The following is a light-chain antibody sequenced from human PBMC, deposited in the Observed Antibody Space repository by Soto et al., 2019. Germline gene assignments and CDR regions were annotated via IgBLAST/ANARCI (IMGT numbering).Light chain of an antibody. J-gene: IGLJ3*02. V-gene: IGLV2-14*01. CDR3: SSYTTSSTWV. Sequence: QSALTQPASVSGSPGQSITISCTVASRDIGAYNYVSWHQQHPGKAPKLMIYGVSNRPSGVSNRFSGSKSGNTASLSISGLQAEDEADYYCSSYTTSSTWVFGGGTQLTVL. CDR2: GVS. CDR1: SRDIGAYNY.